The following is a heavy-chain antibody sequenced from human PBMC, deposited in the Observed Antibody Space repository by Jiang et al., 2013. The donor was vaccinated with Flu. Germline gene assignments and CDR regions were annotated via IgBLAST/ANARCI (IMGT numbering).Heavy chain of an antibody. D-gene: IGHD6-19*01. Sequence: QTLSLTCAISGDSVSSNSDAWNWIRQSPSRGLEWLGRTYYRSKWYNDYAVSVKSRITITPDTSKNQFSLQLNSVTPEDTAMYYCARDRGWERPFSYWGQGTLVTVSS. CDR3: ARDRGWERPFSY. CDR2: TYYRSKWYN. CDR1: GDSVSSNSDA. V-gene: IGHV6-1*01. J-gene: IGHJ4*02.